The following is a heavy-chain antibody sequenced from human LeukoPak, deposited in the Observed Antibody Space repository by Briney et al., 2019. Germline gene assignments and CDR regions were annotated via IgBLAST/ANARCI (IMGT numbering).Heavy chain of an antibody. CDR3: ARGLVDSSGYSTRPFDY. J-gene: IGHJ4*02. CDR2: IIPIFGTA. D-gene: IGHD3-22*01. Sequence: ASVKVSCKASGGTFSSYAISWVRQAPGQGLEWMGGIIPIFGTANYAQKFQGRVTITADESTSTAYMELSRLRSDDTAVYYCARGLVDSSGYSTRPFDYWGQGTLVTVSS. V-gene: IGHV1-69*13. CDR1: GGTFSSYA.